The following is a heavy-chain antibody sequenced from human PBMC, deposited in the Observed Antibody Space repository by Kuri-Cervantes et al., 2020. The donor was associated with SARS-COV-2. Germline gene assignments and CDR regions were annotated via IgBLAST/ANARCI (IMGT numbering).Heavy chain of an antibody. CDR2: ISSSSSYS. Sequence: GESLKISCAASGFIFSDSHMSWVRQAPGKGLEWVSYISSSSSYSYYADSVQGRFTISRDNSKNTLYLQMNSLRVEDTAVYYCAREDRYGGNLNWFDPWGQGTLVTVSS. CDR3: AREDRYGGNLNWFDP. CDR1: GFIFSDSH. V-gene: IGHV3-11*05. J-gene: IGHJ5*02. D-gene: IGHD1-26*01.